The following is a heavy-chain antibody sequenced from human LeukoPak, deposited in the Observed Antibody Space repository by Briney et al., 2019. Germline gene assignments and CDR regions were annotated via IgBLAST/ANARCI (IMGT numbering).Heavy chain of an antibody. CDR3: ARGGHAAAGISNWFDP. CDR2: INPNSGGT. CDR1: GYTFTGHY. Sequence: ASVKVSCKASGYTFTGHYMHWVRQAPGQGLEWMGWINPNSGGTNYAQKFQGRVTMTRDTSISTAYMELSRLRSDDTAVYYCARGGHAAAGISNWFDPWGQGTLVTVSS. J-gene: IGHJ5*02. V-gene: IGHV1-2*02. D-gene: IGHD6-13*01.